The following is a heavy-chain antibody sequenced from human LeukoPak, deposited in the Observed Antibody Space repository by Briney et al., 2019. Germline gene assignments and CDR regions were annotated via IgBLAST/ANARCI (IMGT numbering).Heavy chain of an antibody. D-gene: IGHD3-10*02. V-gene: IGHV4-59*01. CDR3: ARSLGRADVLDI. Sequence: PSETLSLTRTVSGGSISSYYWSWIRQPPGKGLEWIGYIYYSGNTKYNPSLKSRVSISIDTSRNQFSLKLSSVTAADTAVYYCARSLGRADVLDIWGQGTMVTVSS. J-gene: IGHJ3*02. CDR1: GGSISSYY. CDR2: IYYSGNT.